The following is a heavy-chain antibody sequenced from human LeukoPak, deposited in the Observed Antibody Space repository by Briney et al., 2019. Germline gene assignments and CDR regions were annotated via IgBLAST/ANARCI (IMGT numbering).Heavy chain of an antibody. CDR3: ATGRDCSGGSCYSVY. J-gene: IGHJ4*02. Sequence: NPGGSLRLSCAASGFTFSRNSMNWVRQTPGKGLEWVSSISSSSSHTYYADSVKGRFTISRDNATNSLYLQMNSLRAEDTAVYYCATGRDCSGGSCYSVYWGQGTLVTVSS. CDR2: ISSSSSHT. CDR1: GFTFSRNS. V-gene: IGHV3-21*01. D-gene: IGHD2-15*01.